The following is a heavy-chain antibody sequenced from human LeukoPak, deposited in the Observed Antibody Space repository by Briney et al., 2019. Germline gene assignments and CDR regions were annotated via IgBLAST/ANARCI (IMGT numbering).Heavy chain of an antibody. V-gene: IGHV1-18*01. Sequence: ASVKVSCKTSGYTFTDYGITWVRQAPGQGLEWMGWISAYNGNTNYVQKLQGRVTMTTDTSTSTAYMEVRGLRSDDTAVYYCASLPIYSGSGRIDYWGQGTLVTVSS. D-gene: IGHD3-10*01. CDR1: GYTFTDYG. CDR3: ASLPIYSGSGRIDY. CDR2: ISAYNGNT. J-gene: IGHJ4*02.